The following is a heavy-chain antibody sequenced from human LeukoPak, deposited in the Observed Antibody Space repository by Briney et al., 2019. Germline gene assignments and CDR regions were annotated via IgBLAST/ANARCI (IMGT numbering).Heavy chain of an antibody. D-gene: IGHD3-9*01. CDR1: GFTFRTYT. CDR3: ARFYDILTGGLDY. V-gene: IGHV3-21*01. Sequence: GGSLRLSCAASGFTFRTYTMHWVRQALGKGLEWVSSISMSSISIYYADAVKGRFTISRDNAKNAVYLQMNSLRAEDTAVYYCARFYDILTGGLDYWGQGTLVTVSS. CDR2: ISMSSISI. J-gene: IGHJ4*02.